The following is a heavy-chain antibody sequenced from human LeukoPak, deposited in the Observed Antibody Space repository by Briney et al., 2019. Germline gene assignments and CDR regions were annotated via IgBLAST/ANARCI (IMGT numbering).Heavy chain of an antibody. D-gene: IGHD3-10*02. CDR1: GFTFSSNV. Sequence: RGSLRLSCAASGFTFSSNVMSWVRRAPGKGLEWVSSITGSGGSIYYADSVKGRFTISRDNAKNSLYLQMNSLRAEDTAVYYCAELGITMIGGVWGKGTTVTISS. V-gene: IGHV3-23*01. CDR2: ITGSGGSI. CDR3: AELGITMIGGV. J-gene: IGHJ6*04.